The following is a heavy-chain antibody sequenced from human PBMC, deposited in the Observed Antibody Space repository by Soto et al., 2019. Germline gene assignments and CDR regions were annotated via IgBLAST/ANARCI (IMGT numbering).Heavy chain of an antibody. V-gene: IGHV3-15*01. J-gene: IGHJ4*02. Sequence: EVQLVESGGGLVKPGGSHRLSCAASGFTFDNAWMSWVRQAPGKGLEWVGRIKSKTDGGTADYAAPVKGRFTISRDDSKNTLFLQMNSLKTEDTAVYYCTTDRGHMYDFDYWGQGTLVPVSS. CDR1: GFTFDNAW. D-gene: IGHD2-8*01. CDR3: TTDRGHMYDFDY. CDR2: IKSKTDGGTA.